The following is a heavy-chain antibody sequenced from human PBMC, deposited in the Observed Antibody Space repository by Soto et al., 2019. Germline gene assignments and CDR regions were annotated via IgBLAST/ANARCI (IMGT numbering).Heavy chain of an antibody. V-gene: IGHV3-23*01. CDR1: GFTFDTYA. CDR2: ISDSGGST. J-gene: IGHJ4*02. D-gene: IGHD3-3*01. CDR3: AKTWSGAHFDY. Sequence: PGGSLRLSCAASGFTFDTYAMSWVRQAPGKGLQWVAGISDSGGSTYYPDSVKGRFPISRDNSKNTLYLQMNSLRAEDTAVYHCAKTWSGAHFDYWGQGILVTVSS.